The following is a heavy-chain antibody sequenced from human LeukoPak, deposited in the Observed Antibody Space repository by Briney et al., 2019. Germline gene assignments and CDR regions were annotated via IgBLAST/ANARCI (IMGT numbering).Heavy chain of an antibody. CDR3: ARVRDGIYFDY. Sequence: ASVKVSCKASGYSFTSYGISWVRQAPGQGLEWMGWISTHNGDTNYAQKVQGRVTMTTDTSTSTAYMELRSLKSDDTAVYYCARVRDGIYFDYWGQGTLVTVSS. V-gene: IGHV1-18*01. J-gene: IGHJ4*02. D-gene: IGHD1-14*01. CDR1: GYSFTSYG. CDR2: ISTHNGDT.